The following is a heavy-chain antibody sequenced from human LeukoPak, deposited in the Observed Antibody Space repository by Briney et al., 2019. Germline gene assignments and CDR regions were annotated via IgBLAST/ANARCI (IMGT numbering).Heavy chain of an antibody. J-gene: IGHJ2*01. CDR3: ARLTRNYDILTGYYPPRNWYFDL. CDR1: GYSFTNYW. D-gene: IGHD3-9*01. CDR2: IYPGDSDT. V-gene: IGHV5-51*01. Sequence: GESLKISCKGSGYSFTNYWIGWVRQMPGKGLEWMGIIYPGDSDTRFSPSFQGQVTISADKSISTAYLQWSSLKASDTAMYYCARLTRNYDILTGYYPPRNWYFDLWGRGTLVTVSS.